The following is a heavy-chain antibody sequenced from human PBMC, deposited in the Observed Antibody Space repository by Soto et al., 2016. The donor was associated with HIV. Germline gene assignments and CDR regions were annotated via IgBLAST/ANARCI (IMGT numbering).Heavy chain of an antibody. CDR1: GFIVSSNY. J-gene: IGHJ3*02. D-gene: IGHD3-10*01. CDR2: IYSGGNT. Sequence: EVQLVQSGGGLVQPGGSLRLSCVASGFIVSSNYMTWVRQAPGKGLEWVSVIYSGGNTFYADSVKGRFTIARDNSKNTLYLQMNNLRVEDTAVYYCAWPGAFDIWGRGTMVTVSS. V-gene: IGHV3-66*01. CDR3: AWPGAFDI.